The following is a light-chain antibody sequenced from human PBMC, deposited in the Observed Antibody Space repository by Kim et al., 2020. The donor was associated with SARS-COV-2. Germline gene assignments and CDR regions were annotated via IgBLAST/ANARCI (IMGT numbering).Light chain of an antibody. CDR1: SLRNSY. J-gene: IGLJ1*01. CDR2: GEN. Sequence: ALAQTVRITCQGDSLRNSYASWYQQKPGQAPILIMSGENDRPSGIPARFSGSSSGSTASLTITGTQAEDEADYYCCSRDSTAKEYVFGTGTKVTVL. CDR3: CSRDSTAKEYV. V-gene: IGLV3-19*01.